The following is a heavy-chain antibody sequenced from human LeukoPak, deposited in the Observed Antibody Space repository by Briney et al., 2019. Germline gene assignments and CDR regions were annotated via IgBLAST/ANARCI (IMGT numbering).Heavy chain of an antibody. Sequence: SETLSLTCTVSGGSLSSYYWSWIRQPAGKGLEWVGRIYTSGSTNYNPSLKSRVTMSVDTSKNQFSLKLSSVTAADPAVYYCARARWDSKFPHYYYYMDVWGKGTTVTISS. CDR2: IYTSGST. J-gene: IGHJ6*03. CDR1: GGSLSSYY. D-gene: IGHD4-11*01. V-gene: IGHV4-4*07. CDR3: ARARWDSKFPHYYYYMDV.